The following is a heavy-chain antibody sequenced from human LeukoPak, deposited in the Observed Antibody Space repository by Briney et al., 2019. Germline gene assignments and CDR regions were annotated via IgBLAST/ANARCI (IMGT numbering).Heavy chain of an antibody. CDR3: ARGKGPDITMIVVAPRDFDY. CDR2: INHSGST. Sequence: SETLSLTCAVYGGTFSGYYWSWIRQPPGKGLEWIGEINHSGSTNYNPSLKSRVTISVDTSKNQFSLKLSSVTAADTAVYYCARGKGPDITMIVVAPRDFDYWGQGTLVTVSS. V-gene: IGHV4-34*01. D-gene: IGHD3-22*01. J-gene: IGHJ4*02. CDR1: GGTFSGYY.